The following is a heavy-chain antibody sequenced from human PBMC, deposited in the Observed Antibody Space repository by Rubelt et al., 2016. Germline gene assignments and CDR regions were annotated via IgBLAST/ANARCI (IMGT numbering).Heavy chain of an antibody. CDR3: ARAAGWFDP. V-gene: IGHV3-21*04. CDR2: ISSSGSYI. CDR1: GFIFRDYS. Sequence: GGSLRLSCAASGFIFRDYSFSWVRQAPGKGLEWVSSISSSGSYIYYADSVEGRFTISRDNAKNSLYLQMNSLRAEDTAVYYCARAAGWFDPWGQGTLVTVSS. J-gene: IGHJ5*02.